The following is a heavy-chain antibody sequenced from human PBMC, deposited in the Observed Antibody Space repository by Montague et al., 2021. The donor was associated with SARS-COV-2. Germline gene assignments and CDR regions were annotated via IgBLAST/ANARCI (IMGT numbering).Heavy chain of an antibody. Sequence: SVKVSCKVSGYTLIELSMHWVRQAPGKGLERMGGFDPEDGETIYALKFQGRVTMTEDTSTDTAYMELSSLRSEDTAVYYCARHFQSGSYGAYYYYGMDVWGQGTTVTVSS. V-gene: IGHV1-24*01. CDR2: FDPEDGET. CDR3: ARHFQSGSYGAYYYYGMDV. D-gene: IGHD1-26*01. CDR1: GYTLIELS. J-gene: IGHJ6*02.